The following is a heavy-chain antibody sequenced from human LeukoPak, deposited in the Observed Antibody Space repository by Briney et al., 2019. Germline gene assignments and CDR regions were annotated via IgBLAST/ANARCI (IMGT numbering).Heavy chain of an antibody. J-gene: IGHJ4*02. Sequence: GGSLRLSCAASGFTFSNAWMSWVRQAPGKGLEWVGRIKSKTDGGTTDYAAPVKGRFTISRDDSKNTLYLQMNSLQTEDTAVYYCTTEWFAATPGYWGQGTLVTVSS. CDR1: GFTFSNAW. V-gene: IGHV3-15*01. CDR3: TTEWFAATPGY. D-gene: IGHD2-15*01. CDR2: IKSKTDGGTT.